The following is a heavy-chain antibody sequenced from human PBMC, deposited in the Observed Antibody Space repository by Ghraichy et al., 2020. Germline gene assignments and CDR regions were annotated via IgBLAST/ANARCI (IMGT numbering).Heavy chain of an antibody. CDR2: INHSGST. CDR3: ATQTDTVTRGAFDI. V-gene: IGHV4-34*01. CDR1: GGSFSGYY. Sequence: LETLSLTCAVYGGSFSGYYWSWIRQPPGKGLEWIGEINHSGSTNYNPSLKSRVTISVDTSKNQFSLKLSSVTAADTAVYYCATQTDTVTRGAFDIWGQGTMVTVSS. J-gene: IGHJ3*02. D-gene: IGHD4-17*01.